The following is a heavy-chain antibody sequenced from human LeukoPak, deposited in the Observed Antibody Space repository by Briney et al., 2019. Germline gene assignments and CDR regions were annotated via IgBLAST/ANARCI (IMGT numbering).Heavy chain of an antibody. CDR3: ARGSGDLDY. CDR2: ISSNGGST. J-gene: IGHJ4*02. D-gene: IGHD4-17*01. Sequence: PGGSLRLSCAASGFTFSSYAMHWVRQAPGKGLEYVSAISSNGGSTYYANSVKGRFTISRDSSKNTLYLQMGSLRAEDVSVYYCARGSGDLDYWGQGTLVTVSS. CDR1: GFTFSSYA. V-gene: IGHV3-64*01.